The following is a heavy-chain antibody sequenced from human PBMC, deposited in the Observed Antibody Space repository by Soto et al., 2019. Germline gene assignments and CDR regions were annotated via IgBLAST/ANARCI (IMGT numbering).Heavy chain of an antibody. Sequence: GRCLTLACPPSGFTFSSVAMAWVRQAAGKLLGWVASITDSGGSTDYADSGKGRFPISRDNSRNTPYLKMNSLRTDDTAVYYCAKLYWNPRYFDYWGQGTRVTVSS. J-gene: IGHJ4*02. CDR3: AKLYWNPRYFDY. CDR2: ITDSGGST. V-gene: IGHV3-23*01. CDR1: GFTFSSVA. D-gene: IGHD1-1*01.